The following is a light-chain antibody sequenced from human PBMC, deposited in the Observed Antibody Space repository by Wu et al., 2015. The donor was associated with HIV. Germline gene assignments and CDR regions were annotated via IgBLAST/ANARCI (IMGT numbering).Light chain of an antibody. CDR2: GAS. CDR1: QSISSNY. J-gene: IGKJ2*01. Sequence: EIVLTQSPGTLSLSPGERATLSCRASQSISSNYLAWYQQKPGQAPRLLIYGASNRATGIPDRFSGSGSGTDFTLTISRLEPEDFAVYYCQHYAISPYTFGQGTKPGDQT. CDR3: QHYAISPYT. V-gene: IGKV3-20*01.